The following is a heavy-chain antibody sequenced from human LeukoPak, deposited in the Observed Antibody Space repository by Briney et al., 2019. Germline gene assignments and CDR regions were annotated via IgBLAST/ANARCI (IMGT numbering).Heavy chain of an antibody. CDR3: AKGTSSGWYYFDY. J-gene: IGHJ4*02. V-gene: IGHV4-38-2*02. CDR2: IYHSGDT. D-gene: IGHD6-19*01. CDR1: GYSITSGYY. Sequence: PSETLSLTCIVSGYSITSGYYWGWIRQPPGKGLEWIGSIYHSGDTYYNPSLKSQVTISVDTSKNQFSLKLDSVTAADTAVYYCAKGTSSGWYYFDYWGQGTLVTVSS.